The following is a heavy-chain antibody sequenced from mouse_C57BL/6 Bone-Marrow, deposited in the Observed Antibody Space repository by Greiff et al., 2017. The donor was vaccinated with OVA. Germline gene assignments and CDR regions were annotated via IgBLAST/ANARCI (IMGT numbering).Heavy chain of an antibody. Sequence: VHVKQSGAELVRPGASVKLSCTASGFNIKDDYMHWVKQRPEQGLEWIGWIDPENGDTEYASKFQGKATITADTSSNTAYLQLHSLTSEYTSVYYCTTFYYGNYGWFAYWGQGTLVTVSA. D-gene: IGHD2-1*01. J-gene: IGHJ3*01. CDR1: GFNIKDDY. V-gene: IGHV14-4*01. CDR2: IDPENGDT. CDR3: TTFYYGNYGWFAY.